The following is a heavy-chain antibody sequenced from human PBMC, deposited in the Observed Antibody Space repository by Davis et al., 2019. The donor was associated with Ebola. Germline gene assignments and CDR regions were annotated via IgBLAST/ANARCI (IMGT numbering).Heavy chain of an antibody. CDR1: GFTFSSYA. CDR2: ISSNGGST. D-gene: IGHD3-22*01. V-gene: IGHV3-64*02. J-gene: IGHJ4*02. Sequence: GESLKISCAASGFTFSSYAMHWVRQAPGKGLEYVSAISSNGGSTYYADSVKGRFTISRDNAKNSLYLQMNSLRAEDTAVYYCARDLGRYYDSSGYFDYWGQGTLVTVSS. CDR3: ARDLGRYYDSSGYFDY.